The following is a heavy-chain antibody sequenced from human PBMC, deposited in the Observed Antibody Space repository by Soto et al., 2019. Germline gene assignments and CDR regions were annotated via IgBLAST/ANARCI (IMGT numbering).Heavy chain of an antibody. CDR3: ARAYGGYADY. J-gene: IGHJ4*02. CDR1: GGSISRGGYY. V-gene: IGHV4-61*08. Sequence: SETLSLTCTVSGGSISRGGYYWSWIRQNPGKGLEWIGYIYYSGSTNYNPSLKSRVTISVDTSKNQFSLKLSSVTAADTAVYYCARAYGGYADYWGQGALVTVSS. D-gene: IGHD5-12*01. CDR2: IYYSGST.